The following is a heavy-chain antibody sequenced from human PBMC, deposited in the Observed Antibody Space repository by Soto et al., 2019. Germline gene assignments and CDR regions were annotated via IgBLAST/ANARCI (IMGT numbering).Heavy chain of an antibody. CDR1: GYSFTSYW. D-gene: IGHD6-19*01. CDR2: IYPGDSDT. CDR3: ARLTSYSSGPAGWFDP. J-gene: IGHJ5*02. V-gene: IGHV5-51*01. Sequence: GESLKISCKGSGYSFTSYWIGWVRQMPGKGLEWMGIIYPGDSDTRYSPSFQGQVTISADKSISTAYLQWSGLKASDTAMYYCARLTSYSSGPAGWFDPWGQGTLVTVSS.